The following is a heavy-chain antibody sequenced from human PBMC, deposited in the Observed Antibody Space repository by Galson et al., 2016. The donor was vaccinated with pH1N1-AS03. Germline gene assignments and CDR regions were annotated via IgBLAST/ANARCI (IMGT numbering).Heavy chain of an antibody. CDR1: GYIFTGFY. J-gene: IGHJ6*02. D-gene: IGHD2/OR15-2a*01. V-gene: IGHV1-2*04. CDR2: INTDSGVT. Sequence: SVKVSCKASGYIFTGFYVHWVRQAPGQGLEWMGWINTDSGVTNYAQKFEAWVTMTRDTSVSTAYMGLYGLKSDDTAVYYCARDPRGPCTSATCPTTYYFGMDVWGQGTTVIVSS. CDR3: ARDPRGPCTSATCPTTYYFGMDV.